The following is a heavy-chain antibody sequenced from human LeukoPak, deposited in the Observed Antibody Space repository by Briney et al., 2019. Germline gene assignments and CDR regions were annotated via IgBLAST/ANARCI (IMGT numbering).Heavy chain of an antibody. CDR3: ARRVAAAGYYYYGMDV. Sequence: PSETLSFTCTVSSGSISTYNWSWIRQPPGKGLEWIGNTYYSGGTNYNPSLNSRVTISVDSSKNQFSLKLSCVTAADTAVYYCARRVAAAGYYYYGMDVWGQGTTVTVSS. CDR2: TYYSGGT. CDR1: SGSISTYN. J-gene: IGHJ6*02. V-gene: IGHV4-59*08. D-gene: IGHD6-13*01.